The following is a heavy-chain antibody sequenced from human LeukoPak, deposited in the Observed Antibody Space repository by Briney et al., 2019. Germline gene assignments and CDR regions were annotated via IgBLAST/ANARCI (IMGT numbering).Heavy chain of an antibody. CDR2: INYSGRS. Sequence: SETLSLTCNVSGDSISSDYWSWIRQPPGKGLEGIGYINYSGRSSYNPALKSRVTISVDTSSNQVSLKLRSVTAADTAVYYCARLDCSADACYNYWGLGSLFTVSS. J-gene: IGHJ4*02. CDR1: GDSISSDY. D-gene: IGHD2-15*01. CDR3: ARLDCSADACYNY. V-gene: IGHV4-59*08.